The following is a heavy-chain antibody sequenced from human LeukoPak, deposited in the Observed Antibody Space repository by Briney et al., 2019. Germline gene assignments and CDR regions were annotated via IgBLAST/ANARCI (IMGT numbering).Heavy chain of an antibody. J-gene: IGHJ4*02. V-gene: IGHV4-38-2*02. Sequence: SETLSLTCTVSGYSISSGYYWGWIRQPPGKGLEWIGSIYHSGSTYYNPSLKSRVTISVDTSKNQFSLKLSSVTAADTAVYYCARVLGYCSGGSCYGYFDYWGQGTLVTVSS. CDR3: ARVLGYCSGGSCYGYFDY. CDR1: GYSISSGYY. CDR2: IYHSGST. D-gene: IGHD2-15*01.